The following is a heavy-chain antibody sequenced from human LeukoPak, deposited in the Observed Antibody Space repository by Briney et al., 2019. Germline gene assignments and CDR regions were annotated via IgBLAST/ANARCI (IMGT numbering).Heavy chain of an antibody. CDR3: ARHYGP. D-gene: IGHD3-10*01. V-gene: IGHV4-39*01. CDR1: GDSISNSNSY. CDR2: IDNTGRT. J-gene: IGHJ5*02. Sequence: PSETLSLTCTVSGDSISNSNSYWGWVRQPPGKGLEWIGSIDNTGRTYYNPSLKSRVTISVSTSENQFSLRLISVTADDMAVYYCARHYGPWGQGTLVTVSS.